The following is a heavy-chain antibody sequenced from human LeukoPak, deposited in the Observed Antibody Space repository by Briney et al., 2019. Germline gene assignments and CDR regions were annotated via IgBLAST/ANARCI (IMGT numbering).Heavy chain of an antibody. Sequence: PGGSLRLSCAASGFTFSSYGMHWVRQAPGKGLEWVAYIQYDGGLKNYAESFKGRFTISRDNSKNTLYLQINSLRVEDTAVYYCAKEDRGPLGMATIRGLDYWGQGTLVTVSS. CDR2: IQYDGGLK. D-gene: IGHD5-24*01. CDR1: GFTFSSYG. V-gene: IGHV3-30*02. CDR3: AKEDRGPLGMATIRGLDY. J-gene: IGHJ4*02.